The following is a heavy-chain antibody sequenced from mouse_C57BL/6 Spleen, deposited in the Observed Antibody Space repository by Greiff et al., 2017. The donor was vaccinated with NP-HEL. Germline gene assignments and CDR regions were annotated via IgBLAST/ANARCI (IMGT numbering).Heavy chain of an antibody. CDR1: GFSLTSYG. D-gene: IGHD3-3*01. CDR3: AKPGGRDDAMDY. CDR2: IWGDGST. J-gene: IGHJ4*01. Sequence: VQLVESGPGLVAPSQSLSITCTVSGFSLTSYGVSWVRQPPGKGLEWLGVIWGDGSTNYHSALISSLSISKDDSTSQFYLRLNSLQTNDTATYYCAKPGGRDDAMDYWGQGTSVTVSS. V-gene: IGHV2-3*01.